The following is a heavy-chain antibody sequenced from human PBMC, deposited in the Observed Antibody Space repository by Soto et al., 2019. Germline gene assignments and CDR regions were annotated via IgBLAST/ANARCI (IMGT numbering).Heavy chain of an antibody. CDR1: GESLSAYY. D-gene: IGHD3-10*02. CDR2: INQSGST. CDR3: ARGTVYVPFLFPCLDV. J-gene: IGHJ6*02. V-gene: IGHV4-34*01. Sequence: SETLSLTSAVYGESLSAYYWTWIRQPPGKGLEWIGEINQSGSTNYNPSLKSRVTMSADTSKKHFSLKVTSVTAADTAVYYCARGTVYVPFLFPCLDVWGQGTTVTVSS.